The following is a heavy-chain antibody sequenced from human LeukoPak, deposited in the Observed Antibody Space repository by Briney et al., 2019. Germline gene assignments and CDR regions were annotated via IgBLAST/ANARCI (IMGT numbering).Heavy chain of an antibody. V-gene: IGHV3-30*02. CDR2: IRYDGSNK. CDR3: ARANWNYDYYYYYMDV. J-gene: IGHJ6*03. CDR1: GFTFSSYG. D-gene: IGHD1-7*01. Sequence: GGSLRLSCAASGFTFSSYGMHWVRQAPGKGLEWVAFIRYDGSNKYYADSVKGRFTISRDNAKNSLYLQMNSLRAEDTALYYCARANWNYDYYYYYMDVWGKGTTVTVSS.